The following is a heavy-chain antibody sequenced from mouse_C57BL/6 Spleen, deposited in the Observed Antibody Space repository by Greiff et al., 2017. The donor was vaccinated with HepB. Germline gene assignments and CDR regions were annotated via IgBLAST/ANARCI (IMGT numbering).Heavy chain of an antibody. CDR1: GYTFTSYW. Sequence: VQLQQSGAELVMPGASVKLSCKASGYTFTSYWMHWVKQRPGQGLEWIGEIDPSDSYTNYNQKFKSKSTLTVDKSSSTAYMQLSSLTSEDSAVYYCARRDFDYWGQGTTLTVSS. CDR2: IDPSDSYT. V-gene: IGHV1-69*01. CDR3: ARRDFDY. J-gene: IGHJ2*01.